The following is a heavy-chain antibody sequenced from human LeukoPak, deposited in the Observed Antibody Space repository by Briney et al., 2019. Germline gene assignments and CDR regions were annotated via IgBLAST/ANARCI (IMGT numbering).Heavy chain of an antibody. Sequence: GGSLRLSCAASGFTFSSYEMNWVRQAPGKGLEWVSYISSSGSTIYYADSVKGRFTISRDNAKNSLYLQMNSLRAEDTAVYYCARDMGGSYDWILSSYGMGVWGQGTTVTVSS. J-gene: IGHJ6*02. D-gene: IGHD1-26*01. V-gene: IGHV3-48*03. CDR1: GFTFSSYE. CDR3: ARDMGGSYDWILSSYGMGV. CDR2: ISSSGSTI.